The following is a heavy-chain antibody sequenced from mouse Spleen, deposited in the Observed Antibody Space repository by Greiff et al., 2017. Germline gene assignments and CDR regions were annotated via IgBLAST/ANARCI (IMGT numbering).Heavy chain of an antibody. CDR3: ARGIYDGYALAMDY. D-gene: IGHD2-3*01. V-gene: IGHV1-63*01. CDR1: GYTFTNYW. CDR2: IYPGGGYT. Sequence: VQLQESGAELVRPGTSVKMSCKASGYTFTNYWIGWAKQRPGHGLEWIGDIYPGGGYTNYNEKFKGKATLTADKSSSTAYMQFSSLTSEDSAIYYCARGIYDGYALAMDYWGQGTSVTVSS. J-gene: IGHJ4*01.